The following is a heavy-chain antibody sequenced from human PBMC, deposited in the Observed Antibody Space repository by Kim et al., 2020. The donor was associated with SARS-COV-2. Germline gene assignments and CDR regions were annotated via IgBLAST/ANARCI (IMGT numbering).Heavy chain of an antibody. CDR1: GFTFSSYA. CDR2: ISGSGGST. J-gene: IGHJ4*02. CDR3: AKDFKEYYYDSSGYYYLVSGNY. Sequence: GGSLRLSCAASGFTFSSYAMSWVRQAPGKGLEWVSAISGSGGSTYYADSVKGRFTISRDNSKNTLYLQMNSLRAEDTAVYYCAKDFKEYYYDSSGYYYLVSGNYWGQGTLVTVSS. V-gene: IGHV3-23*01. D-gene: IGHD3-22*01.